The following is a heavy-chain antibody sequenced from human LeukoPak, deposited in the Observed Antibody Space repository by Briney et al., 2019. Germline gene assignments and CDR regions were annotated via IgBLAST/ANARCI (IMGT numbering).Heavy chain of an antibody. D-gene: IGHD1-14*01. J-gene: IGHJ4*02. CDR2: ISSSGSTI. V-gene: IGHV3-11*01. Sequence: GGSLRLSCAASGFTFSDYYMSWIRQAPGKGLEWVSYISSSGSTIYYADSVKGRFTISRDNAKDSLYLQMNSLRAEDTAVYYCARAARTEDFDYWGQGTLVTVSS. CDR3: ARAARTEDFDY. CDR1: GFTFSDYY.